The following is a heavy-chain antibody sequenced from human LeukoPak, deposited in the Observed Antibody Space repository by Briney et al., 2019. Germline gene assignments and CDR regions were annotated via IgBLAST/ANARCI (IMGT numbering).Heavy chain of an antibody. D-gene: IGHD1-26*01. CDR2: IYYSGST. V-gene: IGHV4-28*03. Sequence: KASETLSLTCAVSGYSISSSNWWGWIRQPPGKGLEWIGYIYYSGSTYYNPSLESRVTMSLDTSKNQISLNLSSVTAVDTAVYYCARAGPTTAVDAFDIWSLGTKVTVSS. CDR3: ARAGPTTAVDAFDI. J-gene: IGHJ3*02. CDR1: GYSISSSNW.